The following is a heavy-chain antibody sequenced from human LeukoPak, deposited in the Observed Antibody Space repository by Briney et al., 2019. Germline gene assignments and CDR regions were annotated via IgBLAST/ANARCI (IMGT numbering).Heavy chain of an antibody. V-gene: IGHV3-21*01. D-gene: IGHD3-16*02. Sequence: GSLRLSCAAFGFTFSSYSMNWVRQAPGKGLEWVSSISSSSSYIYYADSVKGRFTISRDNAKNSLYLQMNSLRAEDTAVYYCASLSEHDAFDIWGQGTMVTVSS. CDR3: ASLSEHDAFDI. CDR1: GFTFSSYS. CDR2: ISSSSSYI. J-gene: IGHJ3*02.